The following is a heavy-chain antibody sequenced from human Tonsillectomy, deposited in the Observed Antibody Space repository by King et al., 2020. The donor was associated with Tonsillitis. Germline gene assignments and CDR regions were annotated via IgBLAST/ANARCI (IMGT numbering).Heavy chain of an antibody. Sequence: VQLVESGGGVVRPGGSLRLSCAASGFTFGDYGMNWVRQAPGKGLEWVSGINWSGGSTGYADSVKGRITISRDNAKNSLYLQMNSLRGEDTALYYCARDMDNSGVVDYWGQGTLVTVSS. J-gene: IGHJ4*02. CDR2: INWSGGST. V-gene: IGHV3-20*04. D-gene: IGHD3-22*01. CDR3: ARDMDNSGVVDY. CDR1: GFTFGDYG.